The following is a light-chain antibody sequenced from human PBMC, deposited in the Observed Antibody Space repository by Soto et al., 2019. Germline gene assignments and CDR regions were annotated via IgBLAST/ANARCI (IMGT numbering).Light chain of an antibody. Sequence: QSVLTQPPSMSAAPGQKVTISCSGSSSNIGNNYVSWYQQLPGTAPKLLIYENNKRPSGIPDRFSGSKSGTSATLGITGLQTGDEADYYCGTWDSSLSVPYVFGTGTKLTVL. CDR2: ENN. CDR1: SSNIGNNY. V-gene: IGLV1-51*02. J-gene: IGLJ1*01. CDR3: GTWDSSLSVPYV.